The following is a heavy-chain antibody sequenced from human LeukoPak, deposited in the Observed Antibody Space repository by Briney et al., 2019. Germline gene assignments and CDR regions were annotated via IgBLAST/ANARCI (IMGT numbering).Heavy chain of an antibody. J-gene: IGHJ4*02. V-gene: IGHV4-34*01. CDR2: INHSGST. CDR1: GGSFSGYY. Sequence: SETLSLTCAVYGGSFSGYYWSWIRQPPGKGLEWIGEINHSGSTNYNPSLKSRVTISVDTSKNQFSLKLSSVTAADTAVYYCARHRRWQQLKSFDYWGQGTLVTVSS. CDR3: ARHRRWQQLKSFDY. D-gene: IGHD6-13*01.